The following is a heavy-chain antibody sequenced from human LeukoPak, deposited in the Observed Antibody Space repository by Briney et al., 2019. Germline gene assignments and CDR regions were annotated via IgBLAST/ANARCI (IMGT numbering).Heavy chain of an antibody. V-gene: IGHV3-21*01. CDR3: ARERLVVVGDAYYYYGMDV. CDR2: ISSSSSYI. CDR1: GFTFSNYK. D-gene: IGHD2-2*01. J-gene: IGHJ6*02. Sequence: PGGSLGLSCSASGFTFSNYKMNWVRQAPGKGLEWVSSISSSSSYIYYADSMKGRFTVSRDNAKNSLFLQMNSLRAEDTAVYYCARERLVVVGDAYYYYGMDVWGQGTTVTVSS.